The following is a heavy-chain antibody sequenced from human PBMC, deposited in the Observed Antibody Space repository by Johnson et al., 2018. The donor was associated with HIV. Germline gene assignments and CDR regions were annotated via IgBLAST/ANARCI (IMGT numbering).Heavy chain of an antibody. CDR3: AKDERQMGGWSHAFDI. V-gene: IGHV3-30*18. CDR1: GFTFSTYV. J-gene: IGHJ3*02. CDR2: ISHDGSND. Sequence: QVQLVESGGGVVQPGRSLRLSCAASGFTFSTYVMYWVRQAPGKGLEWVALISHDGSNDYCADSVKGRFTISRDNSKNTLYLQMNSLRAEDTAVYYCAKDERQMGGWSHAFDIWVQGTMVTVSS. D-gene: IGHD3-16*01.